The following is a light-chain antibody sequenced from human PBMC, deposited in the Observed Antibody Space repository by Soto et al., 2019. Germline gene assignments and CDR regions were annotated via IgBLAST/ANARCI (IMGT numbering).Light chain of an antibody. CDR3: HQYDSYSPGP. CDR1: QSISGC. CDR2: AAS. Sequence: DIQMTQSPSSLSASVGDRVTITCRAIQSISGCLSWYYQRPGKAPKLLISAASTLQSGVPSRFCGGGAGTDYIIIISSLQPHAFASYYCHQYDSYSPGPFGQGTRVEIK. J-gene: IGKJ1*01. V-gene: IGKV1-5*01.